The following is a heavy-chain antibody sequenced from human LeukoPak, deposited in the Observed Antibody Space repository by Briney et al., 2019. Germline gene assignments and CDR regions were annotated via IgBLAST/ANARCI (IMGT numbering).Heavy chain of an antibody. Sequence: GASVKVSCKASGYTFTSCYMHWVRQAPGQGLEWMGIINPSGGSTSYAQKFQGRVTMTRDTSTSTVYMELSSLRSEDTAVYYCARVPTDDAFDIWGQGTMVTVSS. V-gene: IGHV1-46*01. J-gene: IGHJ3*02. CDR3: ARVPTDDAFDI. CDR2: INPSGGST. CDR1: GYTFTSCY.